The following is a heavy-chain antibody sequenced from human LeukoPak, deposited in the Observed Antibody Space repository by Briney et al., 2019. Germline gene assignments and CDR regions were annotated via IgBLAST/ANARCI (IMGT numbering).Heavy chain of an antibody. J-gene: IGHJ2*01. CDR1: GGTFSSYA. Sequence: ASVKVSCKASGGTFSSYAISWVRQAPGQGLEWMAWIKPNSGGTNFEQKFQGRVTMTRDTSISTAYMELSRLRSDDTAVYYCARGSYYYDTGGYYNWYFELWGRGTLVTVSS. CDR2: IKPNSGGT. CDR3: ARGSYYYDTGGYYNWYFEL. V-gene: IGHV1-2*02. D-gene: IGHD3-22*01.